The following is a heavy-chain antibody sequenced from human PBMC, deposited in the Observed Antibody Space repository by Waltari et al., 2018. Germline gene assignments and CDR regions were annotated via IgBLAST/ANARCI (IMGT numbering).Heavy chain of an antibody. CDR3: ARGNYYGSGHFDY. Sequence: QVQLQESGPGLVKPSETLSLTCAVSGYSISSSYYWGWIRQPPGKGLEWIGSIYHSGSTYYNPSLKSRVTISVDTSKNQFSLKLSSVTAADTAVYYCARGNYYGSGHFDYWGQGTLVTVSS. CDR1: GYSISSSYY. J-gene: IGHJ4*02. V-gene: IGHV4-38-2*01. D-gene: IGHD3-10*01. CDR2: IYHSGST.